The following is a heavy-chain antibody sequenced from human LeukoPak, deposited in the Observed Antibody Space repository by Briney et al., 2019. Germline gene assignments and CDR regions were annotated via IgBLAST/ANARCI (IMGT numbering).Heavy chain of an antibody. CDR2: ISSSSSTI. D-gene: IGHD3-10*01. V-gene: IGHV3-48*02. CDR1: GFTFRSYS. J-gene: IGHJ5*02. CDR3: ARVYYGSGNNWFDP. Sequence: PGGSLRLSCAASGFTFRSYSMNWARQAPGKGLEWVSYISSSSSTIYYADSVKGRFAISRDNARNSLYLQMNSLRDEDTAVYYCARVYYGSGNNWFDPWGQGTLVTVSS.